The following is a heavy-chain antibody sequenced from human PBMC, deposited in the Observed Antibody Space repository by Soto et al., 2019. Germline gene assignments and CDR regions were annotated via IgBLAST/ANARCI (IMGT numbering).Heavy chain of an antibody. CDR1: GGSISSSNW. D-gene: IGHD1-7*01. Sequence: QVQLQESGPGLVKPSGTLSLTCAVSGGSISSSNWWTWVRQPPGKGLEWIGEIYHTGDTNYNPSLKRRVTISVDKSRNQFSLQLSSVTAADTAVYYCARKTSLHWNYDYWGQGTLVTVSS. CDR2: IYHTGDT. J-gene: IGHJ4*02. CDR3: ARKTSLHWNYDY. V-gene: IGHV4-4*02.